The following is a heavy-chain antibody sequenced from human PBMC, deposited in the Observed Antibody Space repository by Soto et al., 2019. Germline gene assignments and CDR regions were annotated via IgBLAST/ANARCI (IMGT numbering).Heavy chain of an antibody. V-gene: IGHV3-30-3*01. Sequence: WGSLRLSCAASGFTFSGYAIHGVRQAPGKGLEWVAVISYDGSNKYYADSVKGRFTISRDNSKNTLYLQMNSLRAEDTAVYYCVPGVINRHYYGMDVWGQGTTVNVYS. CDR1: GFTFSGYA. J-gene: IGHJ6*02. D-gene: IGHD3-10*01. CDR3: VPGVINRHYYGMDV. CDR2: ISYDGSNK.